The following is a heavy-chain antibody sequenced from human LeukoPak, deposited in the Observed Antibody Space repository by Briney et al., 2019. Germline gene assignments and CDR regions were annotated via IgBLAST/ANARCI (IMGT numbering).Heavy chain of an antibody. J-gene: IGHJ4*02. CDR1: GDSVSSNNGA. CDR3: ARDLGNTGWYTFDY. D-gene: IGHD6-19*01. Sequence: SQTLSLTCDISGDSVSSNNGAWNWIRQSPSRGLEGLGRTYYRSKWYNDYAGSLNGRITISPDTSKNQFSLHLNSVTPEDTAVYYCARDLGNTGWYTFDYWGQGILVTVSS. V-gene: IGHV6-1*01. CDR2: TYYRSKWYN.